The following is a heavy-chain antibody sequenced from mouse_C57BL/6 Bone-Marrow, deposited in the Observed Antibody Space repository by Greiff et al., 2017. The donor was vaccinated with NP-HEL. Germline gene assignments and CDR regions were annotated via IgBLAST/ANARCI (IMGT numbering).Heavy chain of an antibody. Sequence: VKVVESGAELARPGASVKLSCKASGYTFTSYGISWVKQRTGQGLEWIGEIYPRSGNTYYNEKFKGKATLTADKSSSTAYMELRSLTSEDSAVYFCARRGGWYFDVWGTGTTVTVSS. J-gene: IGHJ1*03. V-gene: IGHV1-81*01. CDR2: IYPRSGNT. CDR1: GYTFTSYG. CDR3: ARRGGWYFDV. D-gene: IGHD1-1*02.